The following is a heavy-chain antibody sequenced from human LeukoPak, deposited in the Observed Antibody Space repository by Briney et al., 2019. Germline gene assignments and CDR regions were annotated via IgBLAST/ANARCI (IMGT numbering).Heavy chain of an antibody. J-gene: IGHJ5*02. V-gene: IGHV4-34*01. CDR2: INHSGST. CDR1: GGSFSGYY. D-gene: IGHD6-19*01. Sequence: PSETLSLTCAVYGGSFSGYYWSWIRQPPGKGLEWIGEINHSGSTNYNPSLKSRVTISVDTSKNQFSLKLSSVTAADTAVYYCAREGSRGAVAGNWFDPWGQGTLVTVSS. CDR3: AREGSRGAVAGNWFDP.